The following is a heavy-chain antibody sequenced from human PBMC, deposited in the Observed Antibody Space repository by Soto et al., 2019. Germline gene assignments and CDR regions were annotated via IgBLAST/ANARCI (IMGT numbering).Heavy chain of an antibody. CDR1: GFTFSNYG. D-gene: IGHD3-22*01. CDR2: ISTAGNIR. Sequence: QVQLVESGGGVVQPGTSLRLSCAASGFTFSNYGMHWVRQAPGKGLEWVAVISTAGNIRYYTDSVKGRFTISRDSSKNTLYLQMTSLRPDDTAVYFCAKAPGSSGPYFDYWGQGTLVTVSS. CDR3: AKAPGSSGPYFDY. V-gene: IGHV3-30*18. J-gene: IGHJ4*02.